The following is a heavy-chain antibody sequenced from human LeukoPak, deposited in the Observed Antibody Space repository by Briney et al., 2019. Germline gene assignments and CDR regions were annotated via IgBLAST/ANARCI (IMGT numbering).Heavy chain of an antibody. D-gene: IGHD2-2*01. CDR2: INPNSGGT. CDR1: GYTFTSYG. V-gene: IGHV1-2*02. J-gene: IGHJ6*04. CDR3: ARDHGAPHCSSTSCYLDV. Sequence: ASVKVSCKASGYTFTSYGISWVRQAPGQGLEWMGWINPNSGGTNYAQKFQGRVTMTRDTSISTAYMELSRLRSDDTAVYYCARDHGAPHCSSTSCYLDVWGKGTTVTVSS.